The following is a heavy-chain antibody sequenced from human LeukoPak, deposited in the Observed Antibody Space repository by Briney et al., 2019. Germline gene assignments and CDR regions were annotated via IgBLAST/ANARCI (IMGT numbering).Heavy chain of an antibody. CDR2: IYYSGST. J-gene: IGHJ6*02. V-gene: IGHV4-30-4*01. Sequence: SETLSLTCTVSGGSISSGDYYWSWIRQPPGKGLEWIGYIYYSGSTYYNPSLKGRVTISVDTSKNQFSLKLSSVTAADTAVYYCARTPTSYCSSTSCYYYGMDVWGQGTTVTVSS. CDR1: GGSISSGDYY. CDR3: ARTPTSYCSSTSCYYYGMDV. D-gene: IGHD2-2*01.